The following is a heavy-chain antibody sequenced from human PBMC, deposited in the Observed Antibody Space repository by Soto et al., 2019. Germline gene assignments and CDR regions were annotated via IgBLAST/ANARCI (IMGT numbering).Heavy chain of an antibody. Sequence: GGSLRLSCAGSGFTFSSHAMSWVRLAPGKGLEWVSSISGSGGSTSYAGSVKGRFTISRDNSKNTLDLHMNSLSAADTAVYFCARGDWRHLAAFHFASWGQGTLVTVSS. D-gene: IGHD3-9*01. CDR2: ISGSGGST. J-gene: IGHJ4*02. CDR3: ARGDWRHLAAFHFAS. V-gene: IGHV3-23*01. CDR1: GFTFSSHA.